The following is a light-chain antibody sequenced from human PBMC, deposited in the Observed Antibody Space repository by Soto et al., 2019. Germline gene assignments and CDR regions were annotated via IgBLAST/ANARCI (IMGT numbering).Light chain of an antibody. V-gene: IGLV2-11*01. CDR2: DVS. J-gene: IGLJ2*01. CDR1: YSDIGSYND. Sequence: QSALTQPRSVSGSPGQSVTISCTGTYSDIGSYNDGSWYQHHPAKAPRLMIFDVSQRPSGVPDRFSGSKSGNTASLTISGLQTEDEADYYCCSYARTYRLMIFGEGTKLTVL. CDR3: CSYARTYRLMI.